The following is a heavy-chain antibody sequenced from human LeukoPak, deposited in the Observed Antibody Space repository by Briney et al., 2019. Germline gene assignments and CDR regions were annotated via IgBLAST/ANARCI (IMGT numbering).Heavy chain of an antibody. J-gene: IGHJ5*02. CDR1: GGSISSYY. V-gene: IGHV4-59*01. D-gene: IGHD3-16*01. Sequence: PSETLSLTCTVSGGSISSYYWSWIRQPPGKGLEWIGYIYYSGSTNYNPSLKSRVTISVDTSKNQFSLKLSSVTAADTAVYYCARVGGKGWFDPWGQGTLVTASS. CDR3: ARVGGKGWFDP. CDR2: IYYSGST.